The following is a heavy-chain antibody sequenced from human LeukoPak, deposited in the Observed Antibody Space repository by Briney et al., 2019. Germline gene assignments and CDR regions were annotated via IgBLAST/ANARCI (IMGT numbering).Heavy chain of an antibody. CDR3: ARQGYSSSWYSGGGEGFWSDP. CDR2: IYHGGSDN. D-gene: IGHD6-13*01. Sequence: GAFLQISCKGSGYSFSSYWLGWVRQMPGKGLEWMGIIYHGGSDNRYSPSFQGQLTMSAHKSISTPYLQCSSLKASDPDMYYCARQGYSSSWYSGGGEGFWSDPWGEGALVTVSS. J-gene: IGHJ5*02. CDR1: GYSFSSYW. V-gene: IGHV5-51*01.